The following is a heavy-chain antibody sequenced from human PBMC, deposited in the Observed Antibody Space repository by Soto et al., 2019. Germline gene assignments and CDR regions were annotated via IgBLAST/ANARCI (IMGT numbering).Heavy chain of an antibody. CDR2: VSTSGRST. CDR1: GFIFSEST. V-gene: IGHV3-64D*06. CDR3: VKQAHGLDGVAFDY. Sequence: PGRALRVSCSASGFIFSESTIYWVRQVPGKGLEAISAVSTSGRSTYYADSVKDRSTISRDNSKNTLFLQMGSLRPEDTAIYYCVKQAHGLDGVAFDYWGQGTQVTVSS. D-gene: IGHD2-15*01. J-gene: IGHJ4*02.